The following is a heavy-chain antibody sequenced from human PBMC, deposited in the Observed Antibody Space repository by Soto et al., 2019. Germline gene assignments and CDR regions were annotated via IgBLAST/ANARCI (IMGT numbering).Heavy chain of an antibody. Sequence: XGTLSLTCTVTGDSINNRSYYWGWIREPPGKGLEWIGSIYYSGSTYNNPSLKSRVSMSVDTSKNQFSLKLRSVTAADTALYYCARQRTSVVTQAYFDSWGQGSLVTVSS. D-gene: IGHD2-21*02. CDR2: IYYSGST. J-gene: IGHJ4*02. V-gene: IGHV4-39*01. CDR3: ARQRTSVVTQAYFDS. CDR1: GDSINNRSYY.